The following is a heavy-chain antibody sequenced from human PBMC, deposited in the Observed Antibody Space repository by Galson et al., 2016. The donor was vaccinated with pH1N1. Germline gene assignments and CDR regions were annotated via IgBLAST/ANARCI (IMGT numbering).Heavy chain of an antibody. CDR2: IYPRDSDT. V-gene: IGHV5-51*01. D-gene: IGHD3-22*01. CDR1: GYTFTDYW. CDR3: TREEPSGFYSH. Sequence: QSGAEVKKSGESLKISCEASGYTFTDYWIGWVRQTPGTGLEWIGIIYPRDSDTRYRPSFQGQVTFSADEANSSAYLQSSSLKASDSGIDYCTREEPSGFYSHWGQGTLVTVSS. J-gene: IGHJ4*02.